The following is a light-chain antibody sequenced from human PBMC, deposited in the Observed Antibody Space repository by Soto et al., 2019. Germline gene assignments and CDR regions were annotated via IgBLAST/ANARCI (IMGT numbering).Light chain of an antibody. CDR2: RAS. V-gene: IGKV4-1*01. CDR1: RSLLYRSTNRNY. CDR3: QQNYYIPYT. Sequence: DAVMTQSPDSLAVSLGERATINCKSSRSLLYRSTNRNYLTWYQQKPGQPPKILIYRASTRESGVPERFSGSGSGTDFTLTISSLQAEDVAIYYCQQNYYIPYTFCQGTKLEIK. J-gene: IGKJ2*01.